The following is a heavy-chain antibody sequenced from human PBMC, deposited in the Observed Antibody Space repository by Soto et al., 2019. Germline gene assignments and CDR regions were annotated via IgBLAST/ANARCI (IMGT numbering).Heavy chain of an antibody. Sequence: QVQLVQSGAEVKKPGASVKVSCKASGYTFTSYDINWVRQATGQGLEWMGWMNPNSGNTGYAQKFQGRVTRTRNTSLSTAYMELSSLRSEDTAVYYCARHGDYRFWTNWFDPWGQGTLVTVSS. CDR2: MNPNSGNT. D-gene: IGHD4-17*01. J-gene: IGHJ5*02. V-gene: IGHV1-8*01. CDR1: GYTFTSYD. CDR3: ARHGDYRFWTNWFDP.